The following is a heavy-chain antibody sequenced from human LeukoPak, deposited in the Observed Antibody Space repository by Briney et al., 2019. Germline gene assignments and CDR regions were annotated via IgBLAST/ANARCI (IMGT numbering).Heavy chain of an antibody. D-gene: IGHD3-10*01. V-gene: IGHV3-23*01. CDR1: GFTFSSYG. CDR2: ISGSGGST. J-gene: IGHJ4*02. CDR3: AIYYYGSGSYYF. Sequence: GRSLRLSCAASGFTFSSYGMHWVRQAPGKGLEWVSAISGSGGSTYYADSVKGRFTISRDNSKNTLYLQMNSLRAEDTAVYYCAIYYYGSGSYYFGGQGTLVTVSS.